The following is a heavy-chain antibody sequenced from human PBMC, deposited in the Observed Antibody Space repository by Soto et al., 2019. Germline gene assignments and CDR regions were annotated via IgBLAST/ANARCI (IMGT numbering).Heavy chain of an antibody. D-gene: IGHD3-10*01. CDR1: GGTFSNYG. Sequence: QVQLVQSGAEVKRPGSSVKVSCKASGGTFSNYGISWVRQAPGQGLEWLGGFIPIFPAPHYAQKFRGRITITADEYKSTAYMQLSSLRSDDTAVYYCARSPYGSGTFLANDWGRGTMVIVSS. CDR3: ARSPYGSGTFLAND. V-gene: IGHV1-69*01. J-gene: IGHJ4*02. CDR2: FIPIFPAP.